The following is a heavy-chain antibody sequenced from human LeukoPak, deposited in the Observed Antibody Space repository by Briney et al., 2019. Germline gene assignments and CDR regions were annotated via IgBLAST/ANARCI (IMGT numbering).Heavy chain of an antibody. V-gene: IGHV3-74*03. CDR2: ISGDGTIT. CDR3: SRSQFDY. Sequence: GGSLRLSCEPSGFPFSSYWVLWVRQAPGKGLVWVSRISGDGTITTYADFVKGRFTIARDNTKNILYLQMNSLKVEDTAIYYCSRSQFDYWGQGVLVTVSS. J-gene: IGHJ4*02. CDR1: GFPFSSYW.